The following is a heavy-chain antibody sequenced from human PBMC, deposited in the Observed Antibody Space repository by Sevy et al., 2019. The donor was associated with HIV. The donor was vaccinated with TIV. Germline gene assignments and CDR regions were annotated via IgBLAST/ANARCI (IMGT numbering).Heavy chain of an antibody. CDR1: GFTFSSYS. CDR2: ISSSSYI. D-gene: IGHD2-21*01. J-gene: IGHJ6*02. Sequence: GGSLRLSCAASGFTFSSYSMNWVRQAPGKGLEWVSSISSSSYIYYADSVKGRFTISRDNAKNSLYLQMNSLRAEDTAVYYCARPCGGDCYHGMDVWGQGTTVTVSS. CDR3: ARPCGGDCYHGMDV. V-gene: IGHV3-21*01.